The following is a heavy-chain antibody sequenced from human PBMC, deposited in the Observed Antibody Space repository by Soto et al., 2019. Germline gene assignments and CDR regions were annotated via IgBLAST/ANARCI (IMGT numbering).Heavy chain of an antibody. CDR3: ASESGGDYVPFDY. CDR1: GGSISSSSYY. D-gene: IGHD4-17*01. V-gene: IGHV4-39*01. CDR2: IYYSGST. J-gene: IGHJ4*02. Sequence: QLQLQVSGPGLVKPSETLSLTCTVSGGSISSSSYYWGWIRQPPGKGLEWIGSIYYSGSTYYNPSLKSRVTISVDTSKNQFSLKLSSVTAADTAVYYCASESGGDYVPFDYWGQGTLVTVSS.